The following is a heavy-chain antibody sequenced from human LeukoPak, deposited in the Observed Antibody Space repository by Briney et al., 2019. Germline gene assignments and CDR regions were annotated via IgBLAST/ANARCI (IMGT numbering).Heavy chain of an antibody. CDR2: ISYAGTKK. Sequence: PGGSLRLSCAASGFTFSTYGMHWVRQAPGKGLEWVAVISYAGTKKYYADSVKGRFTISRDNSKNTLYLQMDSLRAEDTAVYYCAKEWGPYSGYDHWGQGTLVTVSS. J-gene: IGHJ5*02. D-gene: IGHD5-12*01. CDR3: AKEWGPYSGYDH. V-gene: IGHV3-30*18. CDR1: GFTFSTYG.